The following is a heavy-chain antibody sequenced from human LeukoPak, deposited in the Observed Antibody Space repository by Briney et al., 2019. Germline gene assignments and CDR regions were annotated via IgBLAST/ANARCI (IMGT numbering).Heavy chain of an antibody. CDR2: MYNSGST. CDR1: GASISSGGYY. Sequence: SETLSLTCTVSGASISSGGYYWDWIRQPPGAGLEWIGNMYNSGSTHYNPSLKSRVTISVDTSNNQFSLKLTSVTAADTAVYFCAKEPTSRGSGRGYFDLWGRGTLVTVPS. D-gene: IGHD6-19*01. V-gene: IGHV4-39*02. J-gene: IGHJ2*01. CDR3: AKEPTSRGSGRGYFDL.